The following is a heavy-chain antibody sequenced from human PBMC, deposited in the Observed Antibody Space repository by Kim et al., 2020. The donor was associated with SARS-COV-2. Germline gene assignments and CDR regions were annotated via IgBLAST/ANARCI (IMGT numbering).Heavy chain of an antibody. V-gene: IGHV3-15*01. Sequence: GGSLRLSCAASGFTFSNAWMSWVRQAPGKGLEWVGRIKSKTDGGTTDYAAPVKGRFTISRDDSKNTLYLQMNSLKTEDTAVYYCTTTVGYYSPLIDYWGQGTLVTVSS. D-gene: IGHD3-22*01. J-gene: IGHJ4*02. CDR1: GFTFSNAW. CDR2: IKSKTDGGTT. CDR3: TTTVGYYSPLIDY.